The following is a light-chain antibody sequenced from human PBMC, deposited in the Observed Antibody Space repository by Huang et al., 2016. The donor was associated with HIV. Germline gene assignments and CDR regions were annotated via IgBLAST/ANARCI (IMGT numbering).Light chain of an antibody. CDR2: ATS. Sequence: DIQMTQSPSSLSASVGDRVTITCRASQEISDYLAWFQQKPGKAPKSLIFATSTLHSGVPSRFSGSGSGTAFTLTINNLQPEDFATYYCQQYSDYPRTFGQGTKLDIK. V-gene: IGKV1-16*01. CDR1: QEISDY. J-gene: IGKJ2*01. CDR3: QQYSDYPRT.